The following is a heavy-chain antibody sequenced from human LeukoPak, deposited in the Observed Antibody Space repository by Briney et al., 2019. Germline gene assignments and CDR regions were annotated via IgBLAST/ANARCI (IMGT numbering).Heavy chain of an antibody. J-gene: IGHJ4*02. D-gene: IGHD5-24*01. Sequence: PSATLSLTCAVVAGSFSNYYWSWIRQPPGKGLEWIGEIHPSGSTYYNPSLESRVSISVDTSKSQFSLKLTSVTAADTALYFCARGIDAYKGGNYWGQGTLVTVSS. V-gene: IGHV4-34*01. CDR1: AGSFSNYY. CDR3: ARGIDAYKGGNY. CDR2: IHPSGST.